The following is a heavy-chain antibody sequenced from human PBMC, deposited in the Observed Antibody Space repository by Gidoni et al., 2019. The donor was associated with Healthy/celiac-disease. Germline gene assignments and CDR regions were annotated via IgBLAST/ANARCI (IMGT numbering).Heavy chain of an antibody. CDR2: ISYDGSNK. CDR3: ARRGIFGVVREAVGDAFDI. V-gene: IGHV3-30*03. D-gene: IGHD3-3*01. Sequence: SSYGMHWVRQAPGKGLEWVAVISYDGSNKYYADSVKGRFTISRDNSKNTLYLQMNSLRAEDTAVYYCARRGIFGVVREAVGDAFDIWGQGTMVTVSS. CDR1: SSYG. J-gene: IGHJ3*02.